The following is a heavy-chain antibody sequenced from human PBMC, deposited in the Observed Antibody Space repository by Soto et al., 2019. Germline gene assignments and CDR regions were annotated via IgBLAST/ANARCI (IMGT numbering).Heavy chain of an antibody. CDR3: ARDRLGYYFDY. V-gene: IGHV4-59*01. CDR1: GGSISSYY. CDR2: IYYSGST. Sequence: PSETLSLTCTVSGGSISSYYWSWIRQPPGKGLEWIGYIYYSGSTNYNPSLKSRVTISVDTSKNQFSLKLSSVTAADTAVYYCARDRLGYYFDYRAQRPPVTVSS. D-gene: IGHD5-12*01. J-gene: IGHJ4*02.